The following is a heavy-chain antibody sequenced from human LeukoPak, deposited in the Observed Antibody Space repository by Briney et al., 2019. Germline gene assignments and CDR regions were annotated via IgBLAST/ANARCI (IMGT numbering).Heavy chain of an antibody. CDR3: TTEIAIPKLWFGEDKQTPYFDY. V-gene: IGHV3-15*01. CDR2: IKSKTDGGTT. D-gene: IGHD3-10*01. CDR1: GFTFSNAW. J-gene: IGHJ4*02. Sequence: GGALRLSCAASGFTFSNAWMSWGRQAPGEGLEWGGRIKSKTDGGTTDYAAPVKGRFTISRDDSKNTLYLQMNSLKTEDTAVYYCTTEIAIPKLWFGEDKQTPYFDYWGQGILVTVSS.